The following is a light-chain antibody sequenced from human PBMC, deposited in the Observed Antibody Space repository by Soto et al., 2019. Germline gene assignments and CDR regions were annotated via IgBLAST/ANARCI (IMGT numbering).Light chain of an antibody. CDR1: QSVVTSY. Sequence: EVVLTQFPGTLSLSPGEGATLSCRASQSVVTSYLAWYQQKPGQAPRLLIVGSFARATGIPARFSGSGSGSEFTLTISGLQSEDFAVYYCQQYNDRPPITFGQGTRLEIK. J-gene: IGKJ5*01. CDR3: QQYNDRPPIT. CDR2: GSF. V-gene: IGKV3-15*01.